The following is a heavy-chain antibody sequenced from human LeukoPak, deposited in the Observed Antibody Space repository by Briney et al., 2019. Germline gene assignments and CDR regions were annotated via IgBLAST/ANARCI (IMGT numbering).Heavy chain of an antibody. J-gene: IGHJ4*02. Sequence: SETLSLTCTVSGGSISSYYWGWIRQPPGKGLEWIGYIYYSGSTNYNPSLKSRVTISVDTSKNQFSLKLSSVTAADTAVYYCARDGYGDYGGSFDYWGQGTLVTVSS. CDR2: IYYSGST. D-gene: IGHD4-17*01. V-gene: IGHV4-59*01. CDR1: GGSISSYY. CDR3: ARDGYGDYGGSFDY.